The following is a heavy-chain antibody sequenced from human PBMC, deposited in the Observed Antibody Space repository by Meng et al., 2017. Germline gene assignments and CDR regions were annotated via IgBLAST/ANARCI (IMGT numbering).Heavy chain of an antibody. D-gene: IGHD3-16*01. V-gene: IGHV3-11*04. CDR3: ARDRSMGGASDDY. CDR2: ISSSSSTI. Sequence: QVRRGGAGGVLVKPGGSLRLSCAASGFSFNDHYMSWIRQAPGKGLEWVSYISSSSSTIYYADSVKGRFTISRDNSKNTLYLQMNSLRAEDTAVYYCARDRSMGGASDDYWGQGTLVTVSS. J-gene: IGHJ4*02. CDR1: GFSFNDHY.